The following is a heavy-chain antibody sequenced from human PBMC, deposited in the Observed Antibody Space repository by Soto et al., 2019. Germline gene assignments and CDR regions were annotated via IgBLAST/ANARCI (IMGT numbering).Heavy chain of an antibody. D-gene: IGHD1-26*01. CDR3: ARLSGSYPTYYYYYGMDV. V-gene: IGHV5-10-1*01. CDR2: IDPSDSYT. CDR1: GYSFTSYW. J-gene: IGHJ6*02. Sequence: PGESLKISCKGSGYSFTSYWISWVRQMPGKGLGWMGRIDPSDSYTNYSPSFQGHVTISADKSISTAYLQWSSLKASDTAMYYCARLSGSYPTYYYYYGMDVWGQGTTVTVSS.